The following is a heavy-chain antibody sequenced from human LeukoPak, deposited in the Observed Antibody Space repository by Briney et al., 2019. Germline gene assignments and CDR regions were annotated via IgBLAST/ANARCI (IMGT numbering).Heavy chain of an antibody. D-gene: IGHD6-19*01. CDR1: GGSISSYY. J-gene: IGHJ4*02. V-gene: IGHV4-59*01. Sequence: SETLSLTCTVSGGSISSYYWSWIRQPPGKGLEWRGYIYYSGSTNYNPSLKSRVTISVDTSKHQFSLKLSSVTAADTAVYYCARGIAGAGTEGHYFDYWGQGTLVTVSS. CDR3: ARGIAGAGTEGHYFDY. CDR2: IYYSGST.